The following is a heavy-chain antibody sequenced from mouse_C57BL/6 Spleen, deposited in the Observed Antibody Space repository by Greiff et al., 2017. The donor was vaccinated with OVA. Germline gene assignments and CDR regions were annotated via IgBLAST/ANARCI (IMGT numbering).Heavy chain of an antibody. Sequence: VQLQQPGAELVMPGASVKLSCKASGYTFTSYWMHWVQQRPGQGLEWIGEIDPSDSYTNSNQKFKGKSTLTVDKSSSTAYMQLSSLTSEDSAVYYCARRDLGYWGQGTTLTVSS. J-gene: IGHJ2*01. CDR2: IDPSDSYT. V-gene: IGHV1-69*01. CDR3: ARRDLGY. CDR1: GYTFTSYW.